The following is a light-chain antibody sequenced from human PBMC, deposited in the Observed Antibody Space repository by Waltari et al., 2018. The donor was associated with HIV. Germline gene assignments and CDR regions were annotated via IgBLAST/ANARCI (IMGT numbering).Light chain of an antibody. CDR1: EDINTF. V-gene: IGKV1-39*01. CDR3: QHKET. CDR2: GAS. Sequence: TQSPSPLSASIGDRVTITCRASEDINTFLNWYQQKSGEAPKLLIYGASNLQSGVSSTFSGSGSGRDFTLTINSLRPDDFAVYYCQHKETFGQGT. J-gene: IGKJ2*01.